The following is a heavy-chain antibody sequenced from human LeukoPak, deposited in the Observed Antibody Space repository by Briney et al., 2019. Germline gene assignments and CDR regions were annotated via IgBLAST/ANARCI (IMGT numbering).Heavy chain of an antibody. V-gene: IGHV3-23*01. Sequence: GGSLRLSCAASGFTFSSYAMSWVRQAPGKGLEWVSAISGSGGSTYYADSVKGRFTISRDNSKNTLYLRMNSLRAEDTAVYYCAKGGSYYGDYSAYHYMDVWGKGTTVTVSS. J-gene: IGHJ6*03. D-gene: IGHD4-17*01. CDR1: GFTFSSYA. CDR2: ISGSGGST. CDR3: AKGGSYYGDYSAYHYMDV.